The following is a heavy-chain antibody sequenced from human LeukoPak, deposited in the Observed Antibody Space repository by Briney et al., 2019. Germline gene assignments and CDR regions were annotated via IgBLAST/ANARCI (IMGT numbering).Heavy chain of an antibody. Sequence: SVKVSCKASGGTFSSYAISWVRQAPGQGLEWMGGIIPIFGTANYAQKFQGRVTITADESTSTAYMELSSLRSEDTAVYYRYSRDGYNLDYWGQGTLVTVSS. D-gene: IGHD5-24*01. CDR3: YSRDGYNLDY. V-gene: IGHV1-69*13. J-gene: IGHJ4*02. CDR1: GGTFSSYA. CDR2: IIPIFGTA.